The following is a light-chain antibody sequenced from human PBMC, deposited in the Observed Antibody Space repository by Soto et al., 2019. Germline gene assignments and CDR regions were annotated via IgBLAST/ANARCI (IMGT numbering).Light chain of an antibody. Sequence: SYELTQPPSVSVAPGQTARITCGGNNIGDKNVHGYQQKPGQVPVLVVYDDSVRPSGIPERLSGSNSGNTATLTISSVEAGDEADYYCQVWDTSSDRSYVFGTGTKVTVL. J-gene: IGLJ1*01. CDR1: NIGDKN. CDR3: QVWDTSSDRSYV. CDR2: DDS. V-gene: IGLV3-21*02.